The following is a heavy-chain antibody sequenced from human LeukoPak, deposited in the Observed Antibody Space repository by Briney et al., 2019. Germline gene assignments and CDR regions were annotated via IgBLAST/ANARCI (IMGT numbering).Heavy chain of an antibody. V-gene: IGHV4-34*01. J-gene: IGHJ4*02. CDR3: ARDGGVRGVSYY. D-gene: IGHD3-10*01. Sequence: SETLSLTCAVYGGSFSGYYWSWIRQPPGKGLEWIGEINHSGSTNYNPSLKSRVTISVDTSKNQFSLKLSSVTAADTAVYYCARDGGVRGVSYYWGQGTLVTVSS. CDR1: GGSFSGYY. CDR2: INHSGST.